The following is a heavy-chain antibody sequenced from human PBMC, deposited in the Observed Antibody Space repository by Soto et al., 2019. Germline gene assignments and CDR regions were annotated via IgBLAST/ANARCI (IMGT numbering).Heavy chain of an antibody. V-gene: IGHV1-18*01. CDR1: GYTFTSYG. CDR2: ISAYNGNT. D-gene: IGHD6-13*01. Sequence: QVQLVQSGAEVKKPGASVKVSCKASGYTFTSYGISWVRQAPGQGLEWMGWISAYNGNTNYAQKLQGRVTMTTDTSASTAYMELRSLRSDDTAVYYCARDLALFIAAAGPEGDYWGKGTLVTVSS. CDR3: ARDLALFIAAAGPEGDY. J-gene: IGHJ4*02.